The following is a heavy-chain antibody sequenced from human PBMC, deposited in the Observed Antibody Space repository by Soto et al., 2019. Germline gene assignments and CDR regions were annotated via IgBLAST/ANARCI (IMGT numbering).Heavy chain of an antibody. D-gene: IGHD1-26*01. Sequence: GASVKLSCEASGDSFTSYGISWVRQAPGQGLEWMGWISAYNGNTNYAQKLQGRVTMTTDTSTSTAYMELRSLRSDDTAVYYCARDRGSYYGRRFDYWGQGTLVTVSS. CDR3: ARDRGSYYGRRFDY. J-gene: IGHJ4*02. CDR2: ISAYNGNT. CDR1: GDSFTSYG. V-gene: IGHV1-18*01.